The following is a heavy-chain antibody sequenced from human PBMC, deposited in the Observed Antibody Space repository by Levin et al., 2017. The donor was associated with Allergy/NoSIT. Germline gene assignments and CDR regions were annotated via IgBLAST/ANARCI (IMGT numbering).Heavy chain of an antibody. V-gene: IGHV3-30-3*01. CDR1: GFSFSYYA. CDR2: ISDDGSNK. J-gene: IGHJ6*02. CDR3: ARANPVDYTSGGDFLYGMDV. D-gene: IGHD3-10*01. Sequence: GESLKISCAASGFSFSYYAMHWVRQAPGKGLEWVIAISDDGSNKYHVDSVKGRFTISRDNAKSTLYLQMDSLRAEDTAVYYCARANPVDYTSGGDFLYGMDVWGQGTTVTVS.